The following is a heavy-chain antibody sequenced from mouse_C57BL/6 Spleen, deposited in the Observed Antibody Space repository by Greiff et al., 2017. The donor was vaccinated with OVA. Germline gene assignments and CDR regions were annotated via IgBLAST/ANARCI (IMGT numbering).Heavy chain of an antibody. CDR2: ISSGGSYT. Sequence: EVKLVESGGDLVKPGGSLKLSCAASGFTFSSYGMSWVRQTPDKRLEWVATISSGGSYTYYPDSVKGRFTISRDNAKNTLYLQRSSLKAEDTAMYYCARRSNLYALDYWGQGTSVTVSS. V-gene: IGHV5-6*01. D-gene: IGHD2-5*01. CDR3: ARRSNLYALDY. J-gene: IGHJ4*01. CDR1: GFTFSSYG.